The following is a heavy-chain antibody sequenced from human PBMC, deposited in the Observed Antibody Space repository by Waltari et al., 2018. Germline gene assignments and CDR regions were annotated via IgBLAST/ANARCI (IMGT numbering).Heavy chain of an antibody. J-gene: IGHJ4*02. Sequence: EVQLVESGGGLVQPGGSLRLSCAASGFTFSSYWMSWVRQAPGKGLEWVSNIKQDGSEKYYVDSGKGRFTISRDNAKNSLYLQMNSLRAEDTAVYYCARVSRSKMATINYWGQGTLVTVSS. CDR3: ARVSRSKMATINY. D-gene: IGHD5-12*01. CDR1: GFTFSSYW. CDR2: IKQDGSEK. V-gene: IGHV3-7*03.